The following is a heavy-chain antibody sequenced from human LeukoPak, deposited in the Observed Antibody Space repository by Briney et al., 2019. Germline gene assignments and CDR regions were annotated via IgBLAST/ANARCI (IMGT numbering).Heavy chain of an antibody. Sequence: PGGSLRLSCAPSVFTLRIYCVSGVPRPPGKGWEGVPNKNQDGWEKYCLDFLKGRFTISRDNGKNSLYLQMNSLRAEDTAVYYCARALKGLRRRIGGTTTFEYYYYMDVWGKGTTVTISS. J-gene: IGHJ6*03. CDR2: KNQDGWEK. CDR1: VFTLRIYC. D-gene: IGHD1-26*01. V-gene: IGHV3-7*01. CDR3: ARALKGLRRRIGGTTTFEYYYYMDV.